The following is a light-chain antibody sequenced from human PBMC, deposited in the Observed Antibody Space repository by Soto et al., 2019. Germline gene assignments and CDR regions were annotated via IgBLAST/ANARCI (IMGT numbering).Light chain of an antibody. J-gene: IGKJ4*01. CDR2: GTS. V-gene: IGKV3-20*01. Sequence: EIVLTQSRVTLSLSQWERVTLSCKTSQTISNNHLAWYQQKPGQAPRLLIHGTSNRATGIPDRFSGSGSGTDSTLTFSRLEPEDFAVYYCEYYGSSITFGGGTKVDIK. CDR3: EYYGSSIT. CDR1: QTISNNH.